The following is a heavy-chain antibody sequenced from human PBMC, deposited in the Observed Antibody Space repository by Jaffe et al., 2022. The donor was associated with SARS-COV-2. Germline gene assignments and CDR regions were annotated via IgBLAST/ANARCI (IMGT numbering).Heavy chain of an antibody. J-gene: IGHJ3*02. V-gene: IGHV3-23*04. CDR3: AKDPAYYYYDRYGAFDI. Sequence: EVQLVESGGGLVQPGGSLRLSCAASGFTFSSYAMSWVRQAPGKGLEWVSAISGSGGSTYYADSVKGRFTISRDNSKNTLYLQMNSLRAEDTAVYYCAKDPAYYYYDRYGAFDIWGQGTMVTVSS. CDR1: GFTFSSYA. D-gene: IGHD3-22*01. CDR2: ISGSGGST.